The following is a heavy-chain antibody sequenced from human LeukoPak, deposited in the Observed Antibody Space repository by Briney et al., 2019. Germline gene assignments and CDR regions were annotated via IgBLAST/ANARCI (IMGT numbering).Heavy chain of an antibody. D-gene: IGHD6-19*01. V-gene: IGHV1-8*01. Sequence: ASVKVSCKASGYTFTNHDINWVRQASGQGLEWMGWMNPKSGNTGYLQKFQGRVTMTRDTSMSTAFMELSRLTSEDTAVYYCARGKWLALSPYYFDYWGQGTLVTVSS. J-gene: IGHJ4*02. CDR3: ARGKWLALSPYYFDY. CDR2: MNPKSGNT. CDR1: GYTFTNHD.